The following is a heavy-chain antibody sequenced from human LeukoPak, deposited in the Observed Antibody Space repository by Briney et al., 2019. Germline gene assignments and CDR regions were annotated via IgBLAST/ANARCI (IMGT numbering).Heavy chain of an antibody. J-gene: IGHJ5*02. D-gene: IGHD2-2*01. V-gene: IGHV4-34*01. CDR1: GGSFSGYY. CDR3: ARGADDIVVVPAAFGFDP. CDR2: INHSGST. Sequence: PSETLSLTCAVYGGSFSGYYWSWIRRPPGKGLEWIGEINHSGSTNYNPSLKSRVTISVDTSKNQFSLKLSSVTAADTAVYYCARGADDIVVVPAAFGFDPWGQGTLVTVSS.